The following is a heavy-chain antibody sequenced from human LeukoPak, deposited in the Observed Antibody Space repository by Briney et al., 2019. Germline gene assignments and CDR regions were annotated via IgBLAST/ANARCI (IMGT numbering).Heavy chain of an antibody. V-gene: IGHV3-23*01. Sequence: GGSLRLSCVASGSTFSSYAMSWVRQAPGKGLEWVSAISGGGGSTYYADSVRGQFTISRDNSKNSLYLQMNSLRAEDTAVYYCARDQRYCSGGSCYPGAFDIWGQGTMVTVSS. J-gene: IGHJ3*02. CDR3: ARDQRYCSGGSCYPGAFDI. CDR2: ISGGGGST. CDR1: GSTFSSYA. D-gene: IGHD2-15*01.